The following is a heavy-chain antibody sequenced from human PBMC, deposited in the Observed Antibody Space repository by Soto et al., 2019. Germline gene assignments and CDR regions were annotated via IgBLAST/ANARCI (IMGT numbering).Heavy chain of an antibody. CDR3: AREASYYGAAPWFFDL. J-gene: IGHJ2*01. Sequence: SVKVSCKASGGTFSSYAISWVRQAPGQGLEWMGGIIPIFGTANYAQKFQGRVTITADASTSTAYMELRSLRSEDTAVYYCAREASYYGAAPWFFDLWGRGTLVTVSS. D-gene: IGHD4-17*01. CDR2: IIPIFGTA. V-gene: IGHV1-69*13. CDR1: GGTFSSYA.